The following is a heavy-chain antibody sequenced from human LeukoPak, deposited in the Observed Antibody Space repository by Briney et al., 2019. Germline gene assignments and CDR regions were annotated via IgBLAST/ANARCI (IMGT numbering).Heavy chain of an antibody. Sequence: PGGSLRLSCAASGFTFSSYAMSWVRQAPGKGLEWVSAISGSGGSTYYADSVKGRFTISRDNSKNTLYMQMNSLRAEDTAVYYCARDPLVPGVYFDYWGQGTLVTVSS. CDR3: ARDPLVPGVYFDY. CDR1: GFTFSSYA. D-gene: IGHD2-2*01. V-gene: IGHV3-23*01. CDR2: ISGSGGST. J-gene: IGHJ4*02.